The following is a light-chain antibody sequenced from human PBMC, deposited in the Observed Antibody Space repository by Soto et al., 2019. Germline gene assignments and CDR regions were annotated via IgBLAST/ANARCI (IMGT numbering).Light chain of an antibody. CDR2: GAS. V-gene: IGKV3-20*01. Sequence: EIVLTQSPGTLSLSPGERATLSCRASQSVSSVSLAWYQQKPGQAPRLLVYGASTRATGIPDRFSGSGSGTDFTLTISRLEPEDFAVYYCQQYGGSRLVTFGQGTKLELK. J-gene: IGKJ2*01. CDR3: QQYGGSRLVT. CDR1: QSVSSVS.